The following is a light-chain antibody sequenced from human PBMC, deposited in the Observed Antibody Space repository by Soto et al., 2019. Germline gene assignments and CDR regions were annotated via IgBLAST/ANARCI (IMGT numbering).Light chain of an antibody. CDR3: CSYARSSTYV. CDR2: EGS. CDR1: SSDVGNYNL. Sequence: QSLLTHPASLSGSPGQSITISCTGTSSDVGNYNLVSWYQQHPGKAPKFMIYEGSKRPSGVSNRFSGSTSGNTASLTISGLQAEDEAHYYCCSYARSSTYVFGTGTKVTVL. J-gene: IGLJ1*01. V-gene: IGLV2-23*01.